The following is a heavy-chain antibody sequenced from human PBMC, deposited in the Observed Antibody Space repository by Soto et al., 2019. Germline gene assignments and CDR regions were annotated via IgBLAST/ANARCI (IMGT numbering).Heavy chain of an antibody. CDR1: GFTFSSYS. CDR3: ARIYSSSWYRAFDI. Sequence: EVQLVESGGGLVKPGGSLRLSCAASGFTFSSYSMNWVRQAPGKGLEWVSSISSSSSYIYYADSVKCRFTISRDNAKNSLYLQMNSLRAEDTAVYYCARIYSSSWYRAFDIWGQGTMVTVSS. D-gene: IGHD6-13*01. J-gene: IGHJ3*02. CDR2: ISSSSSYI. V-gene: IGHV3-21*01.